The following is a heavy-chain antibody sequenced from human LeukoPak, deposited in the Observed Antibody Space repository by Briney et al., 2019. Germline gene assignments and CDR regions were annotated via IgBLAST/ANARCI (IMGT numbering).Heavy chain of an antibody. D-gene: IGHD4-17*01. CDR3: ARDHGDYTSYFDY. V-gene: IGHV3-21*01. CDR1: GFIFSSYT. CDR2: ISGSSSYI. J-gene: IGHJ4*02. Sequence: GGSLRLSCAASGFIFSSYTMNWVRQAPGKGLEWVSCISGSSSYIYYADSVKGRFTISRDNAKNSLYLRMNSLRAEDTAVYYCARDHGDYTSYFDYWGQGTLVTVSS.